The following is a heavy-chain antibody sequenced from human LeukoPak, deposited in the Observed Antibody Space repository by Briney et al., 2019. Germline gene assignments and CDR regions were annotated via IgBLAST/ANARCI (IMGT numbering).Heavy chain of an antibody. CDR1: GYTFTGYY. V-gene: IGHV1-2*02. Sequence: ASVKVSCKASGYTFTGYYMHWVRQAPGQGLEWMGWINPNSGGTNYAQKFQGRVTMTRDTSISTAYMGLSRLRSDDTAVYYCARDPPSGWSFFDCWGQGTLVTVSS. CDR2: INPNSGGT. CDR3: ARDPPSGWSFFDC. D-gene: IGHD6-19*01. J-gene: IGHJ4*02.